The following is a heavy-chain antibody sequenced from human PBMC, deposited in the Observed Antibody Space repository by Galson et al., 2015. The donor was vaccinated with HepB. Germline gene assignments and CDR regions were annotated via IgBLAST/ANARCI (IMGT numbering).Heavy chain of an antibody. CDR2: ISYDGSNK. V-gene: IGHV3-30*18. D-gene: IGHD1-14*01. CDR1: GFTFRSYG. CDR3: ANGIELDY. J-gene: IGHJ4*02. Sequence: SLRLSCAASGFTFRSYGMHWVRQAPGKGLEWVAVISYDGSNKYYADSVKGRFTISRDNSKNTLYLQMNSLRAEDTAVYYCANGIELDYWGQGTLVTVSS.